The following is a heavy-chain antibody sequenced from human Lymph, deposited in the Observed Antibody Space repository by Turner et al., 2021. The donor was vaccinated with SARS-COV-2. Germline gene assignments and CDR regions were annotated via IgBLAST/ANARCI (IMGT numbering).Heavy chain of an antibody. CDR1: GGIFSIYV. D-gene: IGHD1-26*01. J-gene: IGHJ3*02. V-gene: IGHV1-69*10. Sequence: QVQLVLSGAEVKKPGSSVTVSCKASGGIFSIYVIRWVRQAPGQGLEWMGGIIPILGIANYAQKFQGRVTITADKSTSTAYMELSSLRSEDTAVYHCARRHSGNYDAFDIWGQGTMVTVSS. CDR3: ARRHSGNYDAFDI. CDR2: IIPILGIA.